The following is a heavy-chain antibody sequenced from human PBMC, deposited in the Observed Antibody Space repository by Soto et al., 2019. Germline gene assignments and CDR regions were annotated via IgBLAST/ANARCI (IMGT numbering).Heavy chain of an antibody. CDR1: GFTFSSYA. Sequence: PGGSLRLSCAASGFTFSSYAMSWVRQAPGKGLEWVSAISGSGGSTYYADSVKGRFTISRDNSKNTLYLQMNSLRAEDTVVYYGAWRDYDFWSGYGSGNYYYYGMDVWGQGTAVTVSS. CDR3: AWRDYDFWSGYGSGNYYYYGMDV. D-gene: IGHD3-3*01. J-gene: IGHJ6*02. CDR2: ISGSGGST. V-gene: IGHV3-23*01.